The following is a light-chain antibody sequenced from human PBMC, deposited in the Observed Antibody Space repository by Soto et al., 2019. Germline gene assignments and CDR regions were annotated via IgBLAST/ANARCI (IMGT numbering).Light chain of an antibody. CDR2: DAS. Sequence: EIVLTQSPATLSLSPGERATLSCRGSRSISSYLAWYQQKPGQAPRLLIYDASNRATGIPARFSGSGSGTDFTLTISSLEPEDFAVYYCQQRSNPYTFGQGTKLEIK. CDR1: RSISSY. CDR3: QQRSNPYT. J-gene: IGKJ2*01. V-gene: IGKV3-11*01.